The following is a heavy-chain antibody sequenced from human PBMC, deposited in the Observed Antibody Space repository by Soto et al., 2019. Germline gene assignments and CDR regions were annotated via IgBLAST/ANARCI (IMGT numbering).Heavy chain of an antibody. CDR2: FIPIFGTA. CDR3: ARVGLGLKFYCDSTYGMDV. V-gene: IGHV1-69*01. J-gene: IGHJ6*02. CDR1: GGTFSSYA. Sequence: QVQLVQSGAEVKKPGSSVKVSCKASGGTFSSYAISWVRQAPGQGLEWMGGFIPIFGTANYAQKFQGRVTITADESASTDYMEMSSLRSEDTAVYYCARVGLGLKFYCDSTYGMDVWGQGTTVTVSS. D-gene: IGHD3-9*01.